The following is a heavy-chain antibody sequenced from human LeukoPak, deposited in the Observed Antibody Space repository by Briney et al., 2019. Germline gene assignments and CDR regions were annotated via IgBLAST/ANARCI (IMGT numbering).Heavy chain of an antibody. D-gene: IGHD3-22*01. J-gene: IGHJ5*01. CDR2: ISGSNGRT. CDR3: AKDVLHDGSVHYANYLDS. V-gene: IGHV3-23*01. CDR1: GFTFSAHA. Sequence: GGSLRPSCAASGFTFSAHAMSWVRQPPGKGLEWVSAISGSNGRTHYADSLRGRFSISRDNSKNTLYLQMNSLRADDTAVYYCAKDVLHDGSVHYANYLDSWGHGTLVTVSS.